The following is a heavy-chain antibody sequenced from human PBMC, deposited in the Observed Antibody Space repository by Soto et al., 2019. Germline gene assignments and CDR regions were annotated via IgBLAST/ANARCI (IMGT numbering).Heavy chain of an antibody. Sequence: PGGSLRLSCAGSGFIFSSYGMHWVRQAPGKGLEWVAVIWYNGSNKYYADSVKGRFTISRDNSKNSLYLQMNSLRAEDTAVYYCAKSAGYYWLGGDYWGQGTLVPVSS. CDR3: AKSAGYYWLGGDY. D-gene: IGHD3-9*01. CDR2: IWYNGSNK. J-gene: IGHJ4*02. V-gene: IGHV3-33*06. CDR1: GFIFSSYG.